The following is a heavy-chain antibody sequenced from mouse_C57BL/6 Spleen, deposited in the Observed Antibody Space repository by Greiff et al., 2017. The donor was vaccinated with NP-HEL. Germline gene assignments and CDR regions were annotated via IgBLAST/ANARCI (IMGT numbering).Heavy chain of an antibody. CDR2: IHPNSGST. J-gene: IGHJ2*01. CDR1: GYTFTSYW. V-gene: IGHV1-64*01. CDR3: AKNGSNYVPGC. D-gene: IGHD1-1*01. Sequence: VQLQQSGAELVKPGASVKLSCKASGYTFTSYWMHWVKQRPGQGLEWIGMIHPNSGSTNYNEKFKSKATLTVDKSSSTAYMQLSSLTSEDSSVYYSAKNGSNYVPGCWGQGTTLTVAS.